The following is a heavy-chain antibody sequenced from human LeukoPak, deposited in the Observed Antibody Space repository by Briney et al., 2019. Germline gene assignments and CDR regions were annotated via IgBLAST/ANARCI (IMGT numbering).Heavy chain of an antibody. CDR1: GLPLIGYS. CDR2: ISSTTNYI. J-gene: IGHJ4*02. V-gene: IGHV3-21*01. CDR3: ARVAYCSSSTCRNYFDY. D-gene: IGHD2-2*01. Sequence: GRSLRLSCAASGLPLIGYSMNWVCQAPGKGLERVSSISSTTNYIYSPDSFKGRFTISRDNTKTSLYLQMNSLRAEDTAVYYCARVAYCSSSTCRNYFDYWGQGTLVTVSS.